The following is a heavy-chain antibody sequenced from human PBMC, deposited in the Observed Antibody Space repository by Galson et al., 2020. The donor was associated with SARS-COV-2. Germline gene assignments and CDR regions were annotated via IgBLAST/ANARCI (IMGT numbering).Heavy chain of an antibody. CDR2: VSYDGNFE. CDR1: GFIFSSYA. D-gene: IGHD4-17*01. Sequence: GESLKISCAGSGFIFSSYAMHWVRQTPGKGLDWVAVVSYDGNFERYADSVRGRFTISRDNSKDTLYLQMSSLSADDTGLYYCARGPHSDYGPYYFYYGLDVWGHGTTVTVSS. V-gene: IGHV3-30-3*01. CDR3: ARGPHSDYGPYYFYYGLDV. J-gene: IGHJ6*02.